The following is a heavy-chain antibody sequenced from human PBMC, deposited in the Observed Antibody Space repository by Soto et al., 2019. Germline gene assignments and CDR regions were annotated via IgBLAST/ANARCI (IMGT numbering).Heavy chain of an antibody. J-gene: IGHJ4*02. Sequence: QVQLQESGPGLVKPSETLSLTCAVSGGSISTYYWNWIRQPPGKGLEWIGYIYYNGDTNYNPSLKSRVTISVDTSRTQFSLKLTSVTAADTAVYYCARAPNWNEWFDYWGQGTLVTVSS. CDR3: ARAPNWNEWFDY. V-gene: IGHV4-59*01. D-gene: IGHD1-20*01. CDR1: GGSISTYY. CDR2: IYYNGDT.